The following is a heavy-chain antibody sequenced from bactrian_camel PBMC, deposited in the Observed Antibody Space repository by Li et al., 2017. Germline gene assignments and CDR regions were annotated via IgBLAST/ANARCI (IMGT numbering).Heavy chain of an antibody. V-gene: IGHV3S53*01. D-gene: IGHD2*01. CDR1: GWRPTTWC. J-gene: IGHJ7*01. Sequence: VQLVESGGGSVQTGESLTLSCAVSGWRPTTWCMAWFRRPLGKDREGVAALDSDGKRTYADSVKGRFTISRDIARNTLFLQMNSLTPEDTAMHYCAAECHTWTRPFYYGATYWGKGTQVTVS. CDR2: LDSDGKR.